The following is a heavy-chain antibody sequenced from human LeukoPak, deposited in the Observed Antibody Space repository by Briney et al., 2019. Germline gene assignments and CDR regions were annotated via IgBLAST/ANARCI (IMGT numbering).Heavy chain of an antibody. CDR2: ISGSGGST. V-gene: IGHV3-23*01. Sequence: GGSLRLSCAASGFTFSSYAMSWVRQAPGKGLEWVSAISGSGGSTYYADSVKGRFTISRDNSKNTLYPQMNSLRAEDTAVYYCAKKRVYSSSWYRWLLDCWGQGTLVTVSS. CDR1: GFTFSSYA. D-gene: IGHD6-13*01. CDR3: AKKRVYSSSWYRWLLDC. J-gene: IGHJ4*02.